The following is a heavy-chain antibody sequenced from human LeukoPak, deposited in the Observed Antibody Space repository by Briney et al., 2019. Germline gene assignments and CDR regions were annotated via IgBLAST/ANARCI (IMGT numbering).Heavy chain of an antibody. J-gene: IGHJ4*02. D-gene: IGHD1-1*01. Sequence: GGSLRLSCAASGFTFGSYWMHWVRHAPGKGPVWVSRINTDGTITSYADPVKGRFSISRDNAKSTLSLQMNSLRAEDTAVYYCARDQLYNLPDFWGQGALVTVSS. CDR3: ARDQLYNLPDF. V-gene: IGHV3-74*01. CDR2: INTDGTIT. CDR1: GFTFGSYW.